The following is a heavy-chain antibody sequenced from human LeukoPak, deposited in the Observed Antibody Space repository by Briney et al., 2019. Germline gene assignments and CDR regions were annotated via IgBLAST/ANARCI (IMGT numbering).Heavy chain of an antibody. CDR3: ARDQIAVYCSSTSCYRSYGMDV. J-gene: IGHJ6*02. V-gene: IGHV3-11*06. D-gene: IGHD2-2*01. Sequence: GGSLRLSCAASGFTFSDYYMSWIRQAPGKGLEWVSYISSSSSYTNYADSVKGRFTISRDNAKNSLYLQMNSLRAEGTAVYYCARDQIAVYCSSTSCYRSYGMDVWGQGTTVTVSS. CDR2: ISSSSSYT. CDR1: GFTFSDYY.